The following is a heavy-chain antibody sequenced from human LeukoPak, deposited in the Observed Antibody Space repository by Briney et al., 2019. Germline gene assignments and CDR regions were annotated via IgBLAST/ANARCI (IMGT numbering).Heavy chain of an antibody. CDR3: VRDGGVGATWETFDY. V-gene: IGHV4-4*07. J-gene: IGHJ4*02. CDR1: GDSINDYY. D-gene: IGHD1-26*01. CDR2: IYSSGST. Sequence: PETLSLTCTVSGDSINDYYWSWIRQPAGKGLEWIGRIYSSGSTHYNPSLKSRATMSVDTSKNQFSLELTSVTAADTAMYYCVRDGGVGATWETFDYWGQGTLVTVSS.